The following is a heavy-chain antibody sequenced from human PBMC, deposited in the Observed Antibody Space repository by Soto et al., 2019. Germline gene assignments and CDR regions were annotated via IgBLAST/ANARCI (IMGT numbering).Heavy chain of an antibody. V-gene: IGHV4-39*01. CDR3: ARHWRTGYSTVFGVVMGWFDP. Sequence: SETLSLTCTATGDSITSTDYYWGWIRQPPGKGLEWVASMYYSGSTYHNPSLKSRVTISVDTSKNQFSLKVTSVTAADTAVYYCARHWRTGYSTVFGVVMGWFDPWGQGTLVTVSS. CDR1: GDSITSTDYY. J-gene: IGHJ5*02. D-gene: IGHD3-3*01. CDR2: MYYSGST.